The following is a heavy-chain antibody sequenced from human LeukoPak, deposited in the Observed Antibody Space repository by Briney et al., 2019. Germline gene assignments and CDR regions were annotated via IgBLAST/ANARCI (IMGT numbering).Heavy chain of an antibody. D-gene: IGHD5-24*01. CDR1: GFTFTYAW. Sequence: PGGSPRLSCAASGFTFTYAWMSWIRQPPGKGLEWIGEINHSGSTNYNPSLKSRVTISVDTSKNQFSLKLSSVTAADTAVYYCARDGYNYGFDYWGQGTLVTVSS. J-gene: IGHJ4*02. CDR3: ARDGYNYGFDY. CDR2: INHSGST. V-gene: IGHV4-34*01.